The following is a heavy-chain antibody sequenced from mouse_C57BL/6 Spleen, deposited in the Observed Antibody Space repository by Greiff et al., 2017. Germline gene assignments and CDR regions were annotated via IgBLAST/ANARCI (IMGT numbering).Heavy chain of an antibody. D-gene: IGHD1-1*01. V-gene: IGHV1-53*01. CDR2: INPGNGGT. J-gene: IGHJ1*01. Sequence: VQLQQPGTELAKPGASVKLSCKASGYTFTSYWMHWVKQRPGQGLEWIGTINPGNGGTNYNEKFKGKATLTVDTSSSPAYMQLSSLTSEESAVYNSARKDYGSTYWCYDVSGA. CDR1: GYTFTSYW. CDR3: ARKDYGSTYWCYDV.